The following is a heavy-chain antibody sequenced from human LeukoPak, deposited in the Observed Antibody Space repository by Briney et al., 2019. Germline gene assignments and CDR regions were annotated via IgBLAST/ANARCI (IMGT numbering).Heavy chain of an antibody. D-gene: IGHD2-21*02. J-gene: IGHJ5*02. V-gene: IGHV1-18*01. Sequence: ASVKVSCKASGYTFTNHGISWVRQAPGQGLEWMAWISAYNGDTRFAQKFQGRVILTTDTSTTTAYMDLRNLRSDDTAVYYCARDACVSCGGDCCHDPWGQGTLVTVSS. CDR1: GYTFTNHG. CDR2: ISAYNGDT. CDR3: ARDACVSCGGDCCHDP.